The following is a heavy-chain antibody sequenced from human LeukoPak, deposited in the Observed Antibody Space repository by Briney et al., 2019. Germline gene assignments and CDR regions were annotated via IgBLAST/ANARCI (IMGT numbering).Heavy chain of an antibody. J-gene: IGHJ4*02. CDR1: GFTFSSYA. D-gene: IGHD3-22*01. V-gene: IGHV3-23*01. CDR3: AKVVTGIVVGGVFHY. Sequence: GGSLRLSCAASGFTFSSYAMSWVRQAPGKGLEWVSTISGSGGSTYYADSVKGRFTISRDNSKNTLYLQMNSLKAEDTAVYYCAKVVTGIVVGGVFHYWGQGTLVTVSS. CDR2: ISGSGGST.